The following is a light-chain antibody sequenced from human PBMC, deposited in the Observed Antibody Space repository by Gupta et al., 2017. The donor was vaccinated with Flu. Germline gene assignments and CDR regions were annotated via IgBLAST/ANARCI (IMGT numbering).Light chain of an antibody. CDR1: QGVSSY. Sequence: PSSVSASVGDRVTITCRASQGVSSYLAWYQQKPGEAPNLLIYTTSTLQTGVPSRFSGRGSGTYFTLTIISLQPEDSAIYYCQQANTFPLTFGQGTRMEIK. J-gene: IGKJ5*01. V-gene: IGKV1-12*01. CDR3: QQANTFPLT. CDR2: TTS.